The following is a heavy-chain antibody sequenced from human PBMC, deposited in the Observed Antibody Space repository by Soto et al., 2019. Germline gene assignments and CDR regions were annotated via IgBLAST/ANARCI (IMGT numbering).Heavy chain of an antibody. V-gene: IGHV4-34*01. J-gene: IGHJ5*02. CDR3: ARGRRDYYGSGSYYGWFNP. CDR2: INHSGST. Sequence: SETLSLTCAVYGGSFSGYYWSWIRQPPGKGLEWIGEINHSGSTNYNPSLKSRVTISVDTSKNQFSLKLSSVTAADTAVYYCARGRRDYYGSGSYYGWFNPWGQGTLVTVS. CDR1: GGSFSGYY. D-gene: IGHD3-10*01.